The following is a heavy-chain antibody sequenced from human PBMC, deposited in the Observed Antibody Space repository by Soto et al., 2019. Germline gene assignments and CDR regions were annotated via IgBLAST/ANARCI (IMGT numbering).Heavy chain of an antibody. J-gene: IGHJ4*02. CDR1: GFTFSSYA. Sequence: GGSLRLSCAASGFTFSSYAMRWVRQAPGKGLEWVSAISGSGGSTYYADSVKGRFTVSRDNSKNTLYLQMNSLRAEDTAVYYCEKEGGGGWYWEHYFDYWGQGT. CDR2: ISGSGGST. D-gene: IGHD6-19*01. V-gene: IGHV3-23*01. CDR3: EKEGGGGWYWEHYFDY.